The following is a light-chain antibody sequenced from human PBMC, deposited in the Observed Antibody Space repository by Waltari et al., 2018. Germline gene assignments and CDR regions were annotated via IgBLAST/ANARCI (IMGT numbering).Light chain of an antibody. CDR2: AAS. Sequence: DIQVTQSPSSLSASVGDRVTITCRASQGISNYLAWYQQKPGKVPKLLIYAASTLRSGVPSRFSGSGSGTDFTLTISSLQPEDVATYCCQKYNSAPPTFGGGTKVEIK. V-gene: IGKV1-27*01. J-gene: IGKJ4*01. CDR1: QGISNY. CDR3: QKYNSAPPT.